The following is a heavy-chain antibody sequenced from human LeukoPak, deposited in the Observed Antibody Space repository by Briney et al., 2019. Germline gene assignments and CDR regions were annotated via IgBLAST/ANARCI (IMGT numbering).Heavy chain of an antibody. CDR1: GFTFSSYA. D-gene: IGHD2-2*01. Sequence: GGSLRLSCAASGFTFSSYAMSWVRQAPGKGLEWVGFIRSKAYGGATEYAASVKGRFTISRDDSKSIAYLQMNSLKTEDTAVYYCTRVVPAAIGDYWGQGTLVTVSS. CDR2: IRSKAYGGAT. J-gene: IGHJ4*02. CDR3: TRVVPAAIGDY. V-gene: IGHV3-49*04.